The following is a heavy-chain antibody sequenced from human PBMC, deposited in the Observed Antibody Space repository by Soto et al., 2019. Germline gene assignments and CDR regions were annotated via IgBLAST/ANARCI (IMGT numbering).Heavy chain of an antibody. J-gene: IGHJ4*02. CDR3: ARGIGYSAQDY. CDR1: GFTFSNYW. D-gene: IGHD1-1*01. V-gene: IGHV3-74*01. Sequence: GGSLRLSCAASGFTFSNYWMHWVRQVPGKGLVWVSRISGDVSSRDYADSVKDRFTSSRDNAKNTLYLQMNSLRAEDTAVYYCARGIGYSAQDYWGQGTLVTVSS. CDR2: ISGDVSSR.